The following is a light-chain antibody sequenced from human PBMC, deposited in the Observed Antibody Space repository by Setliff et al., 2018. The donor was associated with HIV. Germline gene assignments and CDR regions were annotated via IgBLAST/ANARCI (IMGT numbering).Light chain of an antibody. Sequence: QSALTQPASVSGSPGQSITISCTGTSSDVGGYNYVSWYQQHPGKAPKLMIFDVSNRPSGVSNRFSGSKSGNTASLTISGLQAEDEADYYCSSYTTSSTGVFGGGTRSPS. J-gene: IGLJ2*01. CDR3: SSYTTSSTGV. CDR2: DVS. V-gene: IGLV2-14*03. CDR1: SSDVGGYNY.